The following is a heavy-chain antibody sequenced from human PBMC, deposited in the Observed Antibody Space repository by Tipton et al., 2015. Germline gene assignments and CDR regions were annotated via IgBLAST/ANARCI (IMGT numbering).Heavy chain of an antibody. CDR3: ASLPYQYDSNGHYHFDF. V-gene: IGHV4-61*02. Sequence: TLSLTCTVSGDSVSSGNYHWSWIRQPPGKGLEWIGCLQTSGSTNYNPSLKSRVTISVDTAKKQFSLRLSSVTAADTAVFFCASLPYQYDSNGHYHFDFWGQGTLVTVSS. CDR2: LQTSGST. CDR1: GDSVSSGNYH. J-gene: IGHJ4*02. D-gene: IGHD3-22*01.